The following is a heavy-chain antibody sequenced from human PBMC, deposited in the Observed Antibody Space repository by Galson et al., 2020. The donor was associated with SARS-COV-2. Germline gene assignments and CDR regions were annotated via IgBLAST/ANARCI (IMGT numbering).Heavy chain of an antibody. J-gene: IGHJ4*02. V-gene: IGHV3-23*01. CDR1: GFTFSSYA. Sequence: GGSLRLSCAASGFTFSSYAVNWVRQAPGKGLEWVSAISGSGGNTYFADSVRGRFTISRDNSKGTLYLQMNSLRPEDTAVYYCAKDLAVAGTRGFDYWGQGTLVTVSS. CDR2: ISGSGGNT. CDR3: AKDLAVAGTRGFDY. D-gene: IGHD6-19*01.